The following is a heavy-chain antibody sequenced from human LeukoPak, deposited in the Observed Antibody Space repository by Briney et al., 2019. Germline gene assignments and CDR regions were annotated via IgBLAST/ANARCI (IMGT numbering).Heavy chain of an antibody. J-gene: IGHJ1*01. V-gene: IGHV3-30*04. CDR2: ISYDGSNK. Sequence: PGGSLRLSCAASGFTFSSYAMHWVRQAPGKGLEWVAVISYDGSNKYYADSVKGRFTISRDNSKNTLYLQMNSLRAEDTAVYYCARLGYCSSTSCFRASFPQHWGQGTLVTVSS. CDR3: ARLGYCSSTSCFRASFPQH. CDR1: GFTFSSYA. D-gene: IGHD2-2*01.